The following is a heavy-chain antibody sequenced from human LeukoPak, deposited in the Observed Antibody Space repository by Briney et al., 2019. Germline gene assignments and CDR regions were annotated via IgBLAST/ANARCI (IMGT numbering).Heavy chain of an antibody. CDR2: IWDDGSNK. Sequence: GGSLRLSCAASGFTFSSYGMHWVRQAPGKGLEWVAVIWDDGSNKYYAASVKGRFTISRDNSKNTVHLQMNSLRAEDTAVYYCAKDIRSGYNDYWGQGTLVTVSS. CDR1: GFTFSSYG. CDR3: AKDIRSGYNDY. V-gene: IGHV3-33*06. J-gene: IGHJ4*02. D-gene: IGHD3-22*01.